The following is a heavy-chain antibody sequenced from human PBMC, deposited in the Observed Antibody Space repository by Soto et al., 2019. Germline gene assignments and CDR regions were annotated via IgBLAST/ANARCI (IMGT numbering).Heavy chain of an antibody. CDR1: GGSISSGGYY. D-gene: IGHD1-1*01. V-gene: IGHV4-31*03. J-gene: IGHJ4*02. Sequence: SETLSLTCTVSGGSISSGGYYWSWIRQHPGKGLEWIGYIYYSGSTYYNPSLKSRVTISVDTSKNQFSLKLSSVTAADTAVYYCARDNDGGGYFDYWGQGTLVTVSS. CDR3: ARDNDGGGYFDY. CDR2: IYYSGST.